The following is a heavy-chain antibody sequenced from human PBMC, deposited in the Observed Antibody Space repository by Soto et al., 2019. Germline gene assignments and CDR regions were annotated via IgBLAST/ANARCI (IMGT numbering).Heavy chain of an antibody. CDR3: ASTGTYYYYGMDV. J-gene: IGHJ6*02. D-gene: IGHD4-17*01. Sequence: GGSLRLSCAASGFTFSSYEMNWVRQAPGKGLEWVSYISSSGSTIYYADSVKGRFTISRDNAKNPLYLQMNSLRAEDTAVYYCASTGTYYYYGMDVWGQGTTVTVSS. CDR2: ISSSGSTI. V-gene: IGHV3-48*03. CDR1: GFTFSSYE.